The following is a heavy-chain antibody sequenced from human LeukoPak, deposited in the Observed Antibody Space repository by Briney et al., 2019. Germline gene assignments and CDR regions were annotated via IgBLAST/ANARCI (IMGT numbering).Heavy chain of an antibody. CDR3: ARDGLMGSPWFDP. J-gene: IGHJ5*02. V-gene: IGHV6-1*01. D-gene: IGHD1-26*01. CDR1: GDSVSSNRAA. CDR2: TYYRSKWND. Sequence: SQTLSLTCAISGDSVSSNRAAWNWIRQSPSGGLEWLGRTYYRSKWNDDYALSMKSRITVSPDTSKNQFSLHLSSVTPEDTAVYYCARDGLMGSPWFDPWGQGTLVTVSS.